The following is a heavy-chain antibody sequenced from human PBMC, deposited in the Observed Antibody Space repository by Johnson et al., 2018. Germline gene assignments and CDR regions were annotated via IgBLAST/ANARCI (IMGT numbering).Heavy chain of an antibody. Sequence: VQLVESGGGVVQPGRSLRLSCAASGFTFSSYGMHWVRQAPGKGLEWVAVISYDGSNKYYADSVKGRFTISRDNSKNTLYLQMNSLRAEDTAVSYCAEDLTGTGALPLHLFDYWGQGTLVTVSS. D-gene: IGHD1-26*01. CDR1: GFTFSSYG. CDR3: AEDLTGTGALPLHLFDY. V-gene: IGHV3-30*18. J-gene: IGHJ4*02. CDR2: ISYDGSNK.